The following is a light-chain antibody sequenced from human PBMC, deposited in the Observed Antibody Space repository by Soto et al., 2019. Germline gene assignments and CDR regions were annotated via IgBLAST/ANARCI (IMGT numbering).Light chain of an antibody. V-gene: IGKV3-11*01. Sequence: EIVLTQSPGTLSLSPGERATLSCRASQTVIRNYLAWHQQKPGQTPRLLIYDASNRATGIPARFSGSGSGTDFTLTISSLEPEDFAVYYCQQRSNWPPITFGQGTRLEIK. CDR1: QTVIRNY. CDR3: QQRSNWPPIT. CDR2: DAS. J-gene: IGKJ5*01.